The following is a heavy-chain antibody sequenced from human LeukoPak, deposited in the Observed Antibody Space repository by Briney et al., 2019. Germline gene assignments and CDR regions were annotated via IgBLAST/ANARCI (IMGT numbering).Heavy chain of an antibody. CDR1: GFTFSSYW. CDR2: IKQDGSEK. Sequence: GGSLRLSCAASGFTFSSYWMSWVRQAPGKGLEWVANIKQDGSEKYYVDSVKGRFTISRDNAKNSLYLQMNSLRAEDTAVYYCARVRYCSSTSCRPTDYWGQGTLVTVSS. D-gene: IGHD2-2*01. J-gene: IGHJ4*02. CDR3: ARVRYCSSTSCRPTDY. V-gene: IGHV3-7*01.